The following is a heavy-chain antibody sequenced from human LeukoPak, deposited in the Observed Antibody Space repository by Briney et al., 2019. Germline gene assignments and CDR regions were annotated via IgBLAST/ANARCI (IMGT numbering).Heavy chain of an antibody. CDR1: GGSLSGYY. J-gene: IGHJ4*02. Sequence: PSETLSLTCDVHGGSLSGYYWSWIRQPPGKGLEWIGEINRSGTTNYTPSLKSRVTISVDTSKNQFSLNLSSVTAADTAVYYCARFDSSGWYGYWGQGTLVTVSS. CDR2: INRSGTT. V-gene: IGHV4-34*01. D-gene: IGHD6-19*01. CDR3: ARFDSSGWYGY.